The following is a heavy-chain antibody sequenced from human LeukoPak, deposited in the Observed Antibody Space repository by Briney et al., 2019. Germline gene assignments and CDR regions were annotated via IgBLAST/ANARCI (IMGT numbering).Heavy chain of an antibody. J-gene: IGHJ4*02. CDR1: GFTFSSYE. D-gene: IGHD5-18*01. V-gene: IGHV3-48*03. Sequence: GGSLRLSCAASGFTFSSYEMNWVRQAPGKGLEWVSYISSSGSTIYYADSVKGRFTISRDNAKNSLYLQMNSLGAEDTAVYYCARGWEYSYGYYFDYWGQGTLVTVSS. CDR2: ISSSGSTI. CDR3: ARGWEYSYGYYFDY.